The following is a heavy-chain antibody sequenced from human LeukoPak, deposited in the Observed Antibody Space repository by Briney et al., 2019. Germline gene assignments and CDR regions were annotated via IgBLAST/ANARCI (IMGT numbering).Heavy chain of an antibody. J-gene: IGHJ4*02. CDR2: ISYSEST. Sequence: PSETLSLTCSISGGFISSYSYYWGWVRQPPGKGLEWIASISYSESTYYNPSLESRVTISIDTSKNQFSLKLRSVTAADTAVYYCMTRPPRWGQGTLVTVSS. V-gene: IGHV4-39*01. D-gene: IGHD4-11*01. CDR3: MTRPPR. CDR1: GGFISSYSYY.